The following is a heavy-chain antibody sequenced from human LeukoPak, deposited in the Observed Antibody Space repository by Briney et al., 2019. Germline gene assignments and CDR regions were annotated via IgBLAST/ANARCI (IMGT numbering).Heavy chain of an antibody. CDR2: VSGSGGST. D-gene: IGHD2-15*01. Sequence: KTGGSLRLSCAASGFTFSSYAMSWVRQAPGKGLEWVSAVSGSGGSTYYADSVKGRFTISRDNSKNTLYLQKNSLRAEDTAAYYCAKERDIVVVIAATISWFDPWGQGTLVTVSS. V-gene: IGHV3-23*01. J-gene: IGHJ5*02. CDR3: AKERDIVVVIAATISWFDP. CDR1: GFTFSSYA.